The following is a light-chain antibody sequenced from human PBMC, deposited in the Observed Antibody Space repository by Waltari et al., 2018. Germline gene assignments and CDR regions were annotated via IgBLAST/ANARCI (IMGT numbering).Light chain of an antibody. CDR1: KSISSY. Sequence: DIQMTQSPSSLSASVVDRVTITCRASKSISSYLNWYQQKPGKAPKLLIYAASSLQSGVPSRFSGSGSGTDFTLTISSLQPEDFATYYCQQSYSTLFTFGPGTKVDIK. CDR3: QQSYSTLFT. CDR2: AAS. V-gene: IGKV1-39*01. J-gene: IGKJ3*01.